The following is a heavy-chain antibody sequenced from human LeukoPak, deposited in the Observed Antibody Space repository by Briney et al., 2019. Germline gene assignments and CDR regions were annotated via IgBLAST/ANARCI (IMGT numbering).Heavy chain of an antibody. CDR3: ARDKAPGGKRWFDP. V-gene: IGHV4-59*01. Sequence: PSETLSLTCAVSGVSISSYYWSWIRQHPGKGLEWIGYLSDVGTNDYNPSLKGRVTISRDTSKNQFSLRLSSVTAADAAVYHCARDKAPGGKRWFDPWAREPWSSSPQ. CDR1: GVSISSYY. D-gene: IGHD4-23*01. J-gene: IGHJ5*02. CDR2: LSDVGTN.